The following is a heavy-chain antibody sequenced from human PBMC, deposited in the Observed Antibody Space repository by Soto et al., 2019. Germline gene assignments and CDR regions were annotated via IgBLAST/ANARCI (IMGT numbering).Heavy chain of an antibody. V-gene: IGHV3-33*06. CDR3: AQDSSGYY. CDR2: IWYDGNNK. CDR1: GFTFSRYA. J-gene: IGHJ4*02. Sequence: QVQLVESGGGVVQPGKSMRLSCAASGFTFSRYAMHWVRQAPGKGLEWVAVIWYDGNNKYYADSVKGRFTISRDNSKNTLYLQMNSLRVEDTAVYYCAQDSSGYYWGQGPLVTVSS. D-gene: IGHD3-22*01.